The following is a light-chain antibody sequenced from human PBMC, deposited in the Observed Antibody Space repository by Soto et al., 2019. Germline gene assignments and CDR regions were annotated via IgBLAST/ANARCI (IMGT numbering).Light chain of an antibody. CDR1: QSVSSY. CDR2: DAS. V-gene: IGKV3-11*01. CDR3: QQRSNRPLT. J-gene: IGKJ5*01. Sequence: EIVLTQSPATLFLSPGERATLSCRASQSVSSYLAWYQQKPGQAPRLLIYDASNRATGIPARFSGSGSGTDFTLTISSLEPEDFAVYYCQQRSNRPLTFGQGTRLEIK.